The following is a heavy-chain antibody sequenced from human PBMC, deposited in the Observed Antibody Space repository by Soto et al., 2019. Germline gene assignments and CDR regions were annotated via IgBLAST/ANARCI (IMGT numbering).Heavy chain of an antibody. CDR3: ARGGHIVVVTAIDYYGMDV. J-gene: IGHJ6*02. V-gene: IGHV1-46*01. Sequence: ASVKVSCKASGYTFTSYYMHWVRQAPGQGLEWMGIINPSGGSTSYAQKFQGRVTMTRDTSTSTVYMELSSLRSEDTAVYYCARGGHIVVVTAIDYYGMDVWGQGTTVTVSS. CDR2: INPSGGST. D-gene: IGHD2-21*02. CDR1: GYTFTSYY.